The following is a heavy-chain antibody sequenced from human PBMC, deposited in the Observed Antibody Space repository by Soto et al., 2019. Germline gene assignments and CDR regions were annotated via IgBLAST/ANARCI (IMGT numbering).Heavy chain of an antibody. Sequence: PSETLSLTCTVSGGSISRSGYFWSWIRQHPGKGLEWIGYIYGSGSTYYNPPLKSRVSLSVDTSKNQFSLNLTSVTAADTAMYYCARSSRSYFDYWGQGTLVTVSS. J-gene: IGHJ4*02. CDR3: ARSSRSYFDY. CDR2: IYGSGST. CDR1: GGSISRSGYF. V-gene: IGHV4-31*03.